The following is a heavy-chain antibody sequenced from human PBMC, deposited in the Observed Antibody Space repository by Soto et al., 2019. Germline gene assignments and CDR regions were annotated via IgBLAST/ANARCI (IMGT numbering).Heavy chain of an antibody. D-gene: IGHD5-18*01. CDR2: IRPSGGRT. J-gene: IGHJ4*02. Sequence: QVHLVQSGAEVKKPGASVKVSCKASGYTFTNYYIHWVRQAPGQGLEWLGIIRPSGGRTEYAQRSQGRVTMTRDTSTSTFYMELTSLTSEDTAVYYCAREPNESYYFDYWGQGTLVTVSS. V-gene: IGHV1-46*01. CDR3: AREPNESYYFDY. CDR1: GYTFTNYY.